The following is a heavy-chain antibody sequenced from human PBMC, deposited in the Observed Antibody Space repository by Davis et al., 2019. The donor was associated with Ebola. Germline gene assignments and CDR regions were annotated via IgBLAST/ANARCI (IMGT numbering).Heavy chain of an antibody. CDR1: GFTFSSYG. J-gene: IGHJ6*02. CDR2: IWYDGSNK. V-gene: IGHV3-33*01. Sequence: GESLKISCAASGFTFSSYGMHWVRQAPGKGLEWVAVIWYDGSNKYYADSVKGRFTISRDNSKNTLYLQMNSLRAEDTAVYYCARDLPIAVAGTGAYYYYYYGMDVWGQGTTVTVSS. D-gene: IGHD6-19*01. CDR3: ARDLPIAVAGTGAYYYYYYGMDV.